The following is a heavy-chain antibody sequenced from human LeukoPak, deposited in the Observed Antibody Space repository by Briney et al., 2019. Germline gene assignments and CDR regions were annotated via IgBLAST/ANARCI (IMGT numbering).Heavy chain of an antibody. CDR3: ARGRLGYSDC. CDR1: GFTFSSYE. CDR2: ISSGSSSI. Sequence: PGGSLRLSCAASGFTFSSYEMNWVRQAPGKGLEWFSYISSGSSSIFYADSVKGRFTISRDNSKNSLYLQMNSLGAEDTAVYYCARGRLGYSDCWGQGTLVTVSS. J-gene: IGHJ4*02. D-gene: IGHD4-11*01. V-gene: IGHV3-48*03.